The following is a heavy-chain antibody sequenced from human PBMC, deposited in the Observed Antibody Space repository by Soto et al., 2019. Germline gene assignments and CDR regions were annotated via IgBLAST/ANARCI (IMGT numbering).Heavy chain of an antibody. D-gene: IGHD3-16*01. CDR3: ARGPRGYVYYHGMDV. J-gene: IGHJ6*02. V-gene: IGHV4-4*07. CDR2: IDTSGTT. Sequence: SETLSLTCTVSGGSISSYYCSWIRRAAGKGLEWIGRIDTSGTTNYNPSLRSRVTMSVDASKNQFSLNLSSVTAADTAVYFCARGPRGYVYYHGMDVWGQGTTVTVSS. CDR1: GGSISSYY.